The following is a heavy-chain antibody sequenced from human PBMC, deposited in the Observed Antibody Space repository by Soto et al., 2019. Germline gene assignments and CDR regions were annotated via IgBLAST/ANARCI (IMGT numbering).Heavy chain of an antibody. V-gene: IGHV4-4*07. CDR1: GGSINTFY. CDR3: AREGSYSAYNSPHGIQLWSFDF. CDR2: IFSSGGT. Sequence: SETLSLTCTVSGGSINTFYWSWVRQPAGKGLEWVGRIFSSGGTSFNPSLESRVAMSVDTSKNHFSLNLSSVTAADMAVYYCAREGSYSAYNSPHGIQLWSFDFWGQGALVTVSS. J-gene: IGHJ4*02. D-gene: IGHD5-12*01.